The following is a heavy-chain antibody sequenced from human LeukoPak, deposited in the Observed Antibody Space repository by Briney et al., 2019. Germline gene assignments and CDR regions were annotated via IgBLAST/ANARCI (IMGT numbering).Heavy chain of an antibody. CDR1: GGSISSGGYY. V-gene: IGHV4-31*03. Sequence: PSETLSLTCTVSGGSISSGGYYWSWIRQHPGKGLEWIGYIYYSGSTYYNPSLKSRITISVDTSKNQFSLKLSSVTAADTAVYYCASGRMVRGLRGDSWFDPWGQGTLVTVSS. J-gene: IGHJ5*02. CDR2: IYYSGST. CDR3: ASGRMVRGLRGDSWFDP. D-gene: IGHD3-10*01.